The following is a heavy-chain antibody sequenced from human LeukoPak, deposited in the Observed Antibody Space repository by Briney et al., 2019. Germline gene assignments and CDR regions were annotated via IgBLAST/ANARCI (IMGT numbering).Heavy chain of an antibody. CDR1: GFPFSRYG. J-gene: IGHJ4*02. CDR3: ARDIVSGYFDY. V-gene: IGHV3-33*08. D-gene: IGHD3-16*02. Sequence: PGGSLRLSCAASGFPFSRYGMQWVRQAPGKGLEWVAVIWYDGSNKYYADSVKGRFTISRDNSKNTLYLQMNSLRAEDTAVYYCARDIVSGYFDYWGQGTLVTVS. CDR2: IWYDGSNK.